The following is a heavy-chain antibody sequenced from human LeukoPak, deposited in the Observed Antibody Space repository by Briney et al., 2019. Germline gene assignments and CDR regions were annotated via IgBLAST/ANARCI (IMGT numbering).Heavy chain of an antibody. Sequence: PSETLSLTCTVSGGSISSYYWSWIRLPPGKGLEWIGYIYYTGATYYNPSLKSRVTISLDTSKNQFSLKLSSVPAADAAVYYCARAGYSYGTGYYFDYWGQGALVTVSS. CDR2: IYYTGAT. D-gene: IGHD5-18*01. J-gene: IGHJ4*02. CDR3: ARAGYSYGTGYYFDY. V-gene: IGHV4-59*01. CDR1: GGSISSYY.